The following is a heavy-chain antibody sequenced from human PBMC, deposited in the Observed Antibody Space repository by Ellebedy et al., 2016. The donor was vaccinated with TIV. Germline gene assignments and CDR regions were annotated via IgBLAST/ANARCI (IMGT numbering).Heavy chain of an antibody. Sequence: AASVKVSCKTSGYIFTSYGITWVRQAPGQGLEWMGWISGHNGKTDYAQKFRGRVTITTDTSTTTAYMELRSLRDDDTAVYYCARDSYGYSSGWFIDWGQGSLVSVSS. CDR2: ISGHNGKT. V-gene: IGHV1-18*01. J-gene: IGHJ4*02. CDR1: GYIFTSYG. CDR3: ARDSYGYSSGWFID. D-gene: IGHD6-19*01.